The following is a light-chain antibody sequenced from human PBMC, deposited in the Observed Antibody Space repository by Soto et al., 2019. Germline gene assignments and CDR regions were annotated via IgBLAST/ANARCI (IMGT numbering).Light chain of an antibody. CDR2: AAS. V-gene: IGKV1-39*01. Sequence: DIQMTQSPSSLSASVGDRATITCRASQSVRTYLNWYQQERGKAPKLLIYAASSLPSGVPSRFSASGSGTDFTLTISSLQPEDFAAYYCQQSYSTPLTFGGGTKVDIK. CDR1: QSVRTY. CDR3: QQSYSTPLT. J-gene: IGKJ4*01.